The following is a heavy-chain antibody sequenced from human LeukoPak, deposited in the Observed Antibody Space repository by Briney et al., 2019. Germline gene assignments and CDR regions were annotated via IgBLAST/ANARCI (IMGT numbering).Heavy chain of an antibody. V-gene: IGHV3-53*01. CDR1: GFTVSSNY. D-gene: IGHD3-16*01. J-gene: IGHJ5*02. CDR3: ARMITPNWFDP. CDR2: IYSGGST. Sequence: PGGSLRLSCAASGFTVSSNYMSWVRQAPGKGLEWVSVIYSGGSTYYADSVKGRFTISRDNSKNTLYLQMNSLRAEDTAVYYCARMITPNWFDPWGQGTLVTVSS.